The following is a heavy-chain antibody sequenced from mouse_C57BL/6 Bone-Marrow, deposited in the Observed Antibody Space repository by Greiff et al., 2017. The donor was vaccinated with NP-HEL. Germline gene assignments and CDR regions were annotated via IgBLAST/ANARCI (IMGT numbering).Heavy chain of an antibody. V-gene: IGHV12-3*01. Sequence: VQLQESGPGLVKPSQSLFLTCSITGFPITSGYYWIWIRQSPGKPLEWMGYITHSGETFYNPSLHSPISITRETSKNQFFLQLNSVTTEDTAMYYCAGDYDGYWYFDVWGTGTTVTVSS. CDR1: GFPITSGYY. CDR3: AGDYDGYWYFDV. CDR2: ITHSGET. D-gene: IGHD2-3*01. J-gene: IGHJ1*03.